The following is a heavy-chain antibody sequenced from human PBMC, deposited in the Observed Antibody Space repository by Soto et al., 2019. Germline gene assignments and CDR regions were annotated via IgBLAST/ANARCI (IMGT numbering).Heavy chain of an antibody. Sequence: GASVKVSCKASGYTFTSYAMHWVRQAPGQRLEWMGWINAGNGNTKYSQKFQGRVTITRDTSASTAYMELSSLRSEDTAVYYCARYCSSTSCYDLGSSDYFDYWGQGTLVTVSS. V-gene: IGHV1-3*01. CDR2: INAGNGNT. CDR3: ARYCSSTSCYDLGSSDYFDY. D-gene: IGHD2-2*01. J-gene: IGHJ4*02. CDR1: GYTFTSYA.